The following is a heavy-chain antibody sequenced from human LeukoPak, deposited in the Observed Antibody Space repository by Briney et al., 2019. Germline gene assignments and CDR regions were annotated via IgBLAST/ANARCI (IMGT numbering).Heavy chain of an antibody. CDR1: GGSISSSSYY. D-gene: IGHD5-18*01. CDR2: IFYSGST. V-gene: IGHV4-39*07. CDR3: ARDGLWIQNAFDI. Sequence: SETLSLTCTVSGGSISSSSYYWGWIRQPPGKGLEWIANIFYSGSTYYNSSLKSRVTVSVDMSKNQFSLKLSSVTAADTAVYYCARDGLWIQNAFDIWGQGTMVTVSS. J-gene: IGHJ3*02.